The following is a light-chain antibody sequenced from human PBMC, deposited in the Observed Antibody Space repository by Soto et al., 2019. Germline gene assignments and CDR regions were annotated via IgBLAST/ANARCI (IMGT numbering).Light chain of an antibody. CDR3: MQGVQTPFT. J-gene: IGKJ3*01. V-gene: IGKV2-28*01. Sequence: DLVMTQSPLSLPVTPGEPASISCRSSQSLLFSNGYNYLDWYLQKPGQSPQLLISLGSNRAPGVPDWCSGSGSGADFTLKISRVEAEDVGVYYCMQGVQTPFTFGPGTKVDIK. CDR2: LGS. CDR1: QSLLFSNGYNY.